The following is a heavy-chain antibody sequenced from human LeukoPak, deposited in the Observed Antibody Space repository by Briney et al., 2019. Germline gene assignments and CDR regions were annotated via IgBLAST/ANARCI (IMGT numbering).Heavy chain of an antibody. D-gene: IGHD2-2*01. CDR2: IYYSGST. Sequence: PSETLSLTCTVSGGSISSYYWSWIRQPPGKGLEWIGYIYYSGSTNYNPSLKSRVTISVDTSKNQCSLKLSSVTAADTAVYYCAREKYPYGMDVWGQGTTVTVSS. CDR3: AREKYPYGMDV. J-gene: IGHJ6*02. V-gene: IGHV4-59*01. CDR1: GGSISSYY.